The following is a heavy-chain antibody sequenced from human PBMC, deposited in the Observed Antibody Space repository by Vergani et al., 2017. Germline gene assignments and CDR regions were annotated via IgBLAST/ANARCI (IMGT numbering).Heavy chain of an antibody. V-gene: IGHV3-74*03. Sequence: DVHLAESGGGFFQPGGSLRLSCSASGFSFNSYWMHWVRQVPGKGLLWVSRIKSDGSITAYAYSVKGRFTISRDNAQNTLYLQMNSLSVEDTGVYYCASARCIETCYMSNWLDSWGQGTLVTVSS. CDR1: GFSFNSYW. CDR3: ASARCIETCYMSNWLDS. CDR2: IKSDGSIT. D-gene: IGHD3-9*01. J-gene: IGHJ5*01.